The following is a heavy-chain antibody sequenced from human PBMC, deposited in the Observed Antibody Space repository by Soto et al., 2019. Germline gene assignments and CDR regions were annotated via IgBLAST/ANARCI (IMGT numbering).Heavy chain of an antibody. CDR2: ISAYNGNT. J-gene: IGHJ6*02. V-gene: IGHV1-18*01. Sequence: ASVKVSCKASGYTFTSYGISWVRQAPGQGLEWMGWISAYNGNTNYAQKLQGRVTMTTDTSTSTAYMKLRSLRSDDTAVYYCARAYSNDYYYYYYYGMDVWGQGTTVTVSS. CDR1: GYTFTSYG. D-gene: IGHD4-4*01. CDR3: ARAYSNDYYYYYYYGMDV.